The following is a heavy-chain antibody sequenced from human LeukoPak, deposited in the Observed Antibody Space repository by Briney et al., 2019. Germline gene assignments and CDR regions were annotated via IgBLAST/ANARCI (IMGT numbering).Heavy chain of an antibody. Sequence: SVKVSCKASGGTFSSYAISWVRQAPGQGLEWMGGIIPIFGTANYAQKFQGRVAITADKSTSTAYMELSSLRSEDTAVYYCARHLWYCSGTSCTLDGDLWGRGTLVTVSS. D-gene: IGHD2-2*01. CDR1: GGTFSSYA. V-gene: IGHV1-69*06. CDR2: IIPIFGTA. J-gene: IGHJ2*01. CDR3: ARHLWYCSGTSCTLDGDL.